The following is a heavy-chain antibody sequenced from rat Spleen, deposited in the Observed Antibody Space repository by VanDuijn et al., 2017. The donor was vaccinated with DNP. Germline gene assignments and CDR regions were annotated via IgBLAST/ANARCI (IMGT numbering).Heavy chain of an antibody. D-gene: IGHD1-6*01. J-gene: IGHJ1*01. Sequence: EVQLVESGGGLAQPGRSLKLSCVASKFTFRYYGMAWVRQAPTKGLEWVASITTGGVNTYYGDSVKGRFTISRDDARNIQYLQMDSLRSEDTATYYCGRRGYYGSYWYFDFWGPGTMVTVSS. CDR2: ITTGGVNT. CDR3: GRRGYYGSYWYFDF. CDR1: KFTFRYYG. V-gene: IGHV5S13*01.